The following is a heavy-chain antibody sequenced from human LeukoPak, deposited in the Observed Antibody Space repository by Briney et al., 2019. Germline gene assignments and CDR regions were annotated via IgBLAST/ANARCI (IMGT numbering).Heavy chain of an antibody. CDR1: GYTFTGYY. V-gene: IGHV1-2*02. Sequence: ASVKVSCKASGYTFTGYYMHWVRQAPGQGLEWMGWINPNSGGTNYAQKFKGRVTMTRDTSISTAYMELSRLRSDDTAVYYCAREGIVVVVAAFDYWGQGTLVTVSS. CDR3: AREGIVVVVAAFDY. J-gene: IGHJ4*02. CDR2: INPNSGGT. D-gene: IGHD2-15*01.